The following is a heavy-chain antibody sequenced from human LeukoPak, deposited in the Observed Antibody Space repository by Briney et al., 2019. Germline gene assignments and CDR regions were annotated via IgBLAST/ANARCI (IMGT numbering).Heavy chain of an antibody. D-gene: IGHD5-18*01. V-gene: IGHV3-23*01. CDR3: AKDRERYSYAPHAFDI. CDR2: ISGRGGST. Sequence: GGSLRLSCAASGFTFSYYGMHWVRQAPGKGLEWVSAISGRGGSTYYADSVKGRFTISRDNSKNTLYLQMNSLRAEDTAVYYCAKDRERYSYAPHAFDIWGQGTMVTVSS. CDR1: GFTFSYYG. J-gene: IGHJ3*02.